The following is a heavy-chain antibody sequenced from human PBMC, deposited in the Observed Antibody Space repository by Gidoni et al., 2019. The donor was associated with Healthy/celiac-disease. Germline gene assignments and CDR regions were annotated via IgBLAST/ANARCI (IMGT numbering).Heavy chain of an antibody. V-gene: IGHV4-30-2*05. J-gene: IGHJ2*01. CDR2: GST. CDR3: ARAGGNSYWYFDL. D-gene: IGHD2-21*02. Sequence: GSTYYNPSLKSRVTISVDTSKNQFSLKLSSVTAADTAVYYCARAGGNSYWYFDLWGRGTLVTVSS.